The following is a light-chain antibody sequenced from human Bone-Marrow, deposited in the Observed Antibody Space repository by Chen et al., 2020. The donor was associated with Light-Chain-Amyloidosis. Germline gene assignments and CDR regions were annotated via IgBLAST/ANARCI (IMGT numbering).Light chain of an antibody. Sequence: SYVLTQPSSVSVAPGQTATIACGGNNIGSTSVHWYQQTPGQAPLLVVYDDSDRHSGIPERLSGSNSGNTATLTISRVEAGDEADYYCQVWDRSSDRPVFGGGTKLPVL. J-gene: IGLJ3*02. CDR2: DDS. V-gene: IGLV3-21*02. CDR1: NIGSTS. CDR3: QVWDRSSDRPV.